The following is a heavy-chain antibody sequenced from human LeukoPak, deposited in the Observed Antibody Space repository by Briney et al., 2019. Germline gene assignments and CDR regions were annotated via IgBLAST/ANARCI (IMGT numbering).Heavy chain of an antibody. CDR2: INHSGST. CDR1: GGSFSGYY. J-gene: IGHJ4*02. CDR3: ARADGDY. V-gene: IGHV4-34*01. D-gene: IGHD6-6*01. Sequence: SETLSLTCAVYGGSFSGYYWSWIRQPPGKGLEWIGEINHSGSTNYNPSLKSRVTISVDTSKNQFSLKLSSVTAADTAVYYCARADGDYWGQGTLVTVAS.